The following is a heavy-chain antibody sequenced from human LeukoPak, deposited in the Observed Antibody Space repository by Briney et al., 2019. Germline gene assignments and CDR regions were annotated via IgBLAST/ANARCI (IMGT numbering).Heavy chain of an antibody. Sequence: GGSLRLSCAASGFTFSSYAMSWVRQAPGNRLEWVSAISGSGGSTYYADSVKGRFTISRDNSKNTLYLQMNSLRAEDTAVYYCAKIKGASSGWYSSEPQGFQHWGQGTLVTVSS. D-gene: IGHD6-19*01. J-gene: IGHJ1*01. CDR3: AKIKGASSGWYSSEPQGFQH. CDR2: ISGSGGST. V-gene: IGHV3-23*01. CDR1: GFTFSSYA.